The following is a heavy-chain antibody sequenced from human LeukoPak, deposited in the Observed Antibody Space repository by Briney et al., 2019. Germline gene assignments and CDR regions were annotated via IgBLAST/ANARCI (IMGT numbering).Heavy chain of an antibody. CDR2: IIPIFGTA. Sequence: SVKVSCKASGYTFTGYYMHWVRQAPGQGLEWMGGIIPIFGTANYAQKFQGRVTITADESTSTAYMELSSLRSEDTAVYYCARATTVVTPPFGRYFDLWGRGTLVTVSS. V-gene: IGHV1-69*13. CDR3: ARATTVVTPPFGRYFDL. J-gene: IGHJ2*01. CDR1: GYTFTGYY. D-gene: IGHD4-23*01.